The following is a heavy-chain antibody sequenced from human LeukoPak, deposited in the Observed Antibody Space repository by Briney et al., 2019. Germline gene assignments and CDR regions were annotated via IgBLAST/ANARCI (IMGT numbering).Heavy chain of an antibody. D-gene: IGHD2-2*01. J-gene: IGHJ4*02. V-gene: IGHV4-34*01. CDR2: INHSGST. CDR1: GGSFSGYY. CDR3: ASFPPNCSSTSCYADY. Sequence: PSETLSLTCAVYGGSFSGYYWSWIRQPPGKGLEWIGEINHSGSTNYNPSLKSRVTISVDTSKNQFSLKLSSVTAADTAVYYCASFPPNCSSTSCYADYWGQGTLVTVSS.